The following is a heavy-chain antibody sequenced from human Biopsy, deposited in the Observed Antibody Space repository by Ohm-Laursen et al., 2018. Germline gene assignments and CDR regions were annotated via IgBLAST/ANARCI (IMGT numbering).Heavy chain of an antibody. CDR1: GRPIDSYY. Sequence: GTLSLTWTVSGRPIDSYYWSWIRQPPGKALEWIGHISHTGYTSYKSSLKSRVTISLDTSRKHFSLRLTSLAAADTAVYYCARGSNEYGGLYFPHWGQGTLVTVSS. CDR3: ARGSNEYGGLYFPH. V-gene: IGHV4-59*08. CDR2: ISHTGYT. D-gene: IGHD4-23*01. J-gene: IGHJ1*01.